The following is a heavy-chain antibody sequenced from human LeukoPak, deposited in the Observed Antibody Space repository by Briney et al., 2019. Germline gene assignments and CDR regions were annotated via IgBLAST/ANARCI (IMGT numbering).Heavy chain of an antibody. Sequence: GESLKISCKGSGYSFTSYWIGWVRQLPGKGLEWMGIIYPGDSDTRYSPSFQGQVTISADKSISTAYLQWSSLKASDTAMYYCARLNDYYDSSGYTDYWGQGTLVTVSS. D-gene: IGHD3-22*01. J-gene: IGHJ4*02. CDR2: IYPGDSDT. V-gene: IGHV5-51*01. CDR1: GYSFTSYW. CDR3: ARLNDYYDSSGYTDY.